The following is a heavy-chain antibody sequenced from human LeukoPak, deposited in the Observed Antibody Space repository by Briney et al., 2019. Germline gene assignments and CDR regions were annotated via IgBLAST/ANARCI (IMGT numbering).Heavy chain of an antibody. V-gene: IGHV3-48*01. CDR3: ARGRNTGRQFYFDY. J-gene: IGHJ4*02. Sequence: PGGSLRLSCAASGFTFSSYSMNWVRQAPGRGLEWVSYISSSSSTIYYADSVKGRFTISRDNAKNSLYLQMNSLRAEDTAVYYCARGRNTGRQFYFDYWGQGTLVTVAS. CDR2: ISSSSSTI. CDR1: GFTFSSYS. D-gene: IGHD5-18*01.